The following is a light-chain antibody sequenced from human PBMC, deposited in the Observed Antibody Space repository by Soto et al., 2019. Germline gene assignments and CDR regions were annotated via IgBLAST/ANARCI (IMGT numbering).Light chain of an antibody. Sequence: QSVLTQSSSASASLGSSVKLTCTLSSGHSSYIIAWHQQQPGKAPRYLMKLESSGSYNKGSGVPDRFSGSSSGADRYLTISNLQFEDEADYYCETGDNDGVFGGGTKLTVL. CDR1: SGHSSYI. CDR3: ETGDNDGV. V-gene: IGLV4-60*02. CDR2: LESSGSY. J-gene: IGLJ3*02.